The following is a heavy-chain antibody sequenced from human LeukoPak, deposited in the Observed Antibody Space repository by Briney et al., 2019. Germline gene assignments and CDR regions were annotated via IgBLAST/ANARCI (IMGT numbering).Heavy chain of an antibody. D-gene: IGHD5-24*01. V-gene: IGHV3-7*04. Sequence: GGSLRLSCVASGFPFSSYWMTWVRQAPGRGLEWVANIKQDGSKKSYVDSVKGRFTISRDNAKNSLYLQMNSLRAEDTAIYYCTRVGYIDEGIDYWGQGTLVTVSS. CDR3: TRVGYIDEGIDY. CDR1: GFPFSSYW. J-gene: IGHJ4*02. CDR2: IKQDGSKK.